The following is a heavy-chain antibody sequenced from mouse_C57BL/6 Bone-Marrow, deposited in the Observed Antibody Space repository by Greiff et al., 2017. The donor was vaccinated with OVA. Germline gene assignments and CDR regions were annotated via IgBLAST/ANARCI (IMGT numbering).Heavy chain of an antibody. D-gene: IGHD1-1*01. CDR2: IDPEDGDT. V-gene: IGHV14-1*01. J-gene: IGHJ4*01. CDR3: TTRHYYGSSSYYYAMDY. CDR1: GFNIKDYY. Sequence: EVQLQQSGAELVRPGASVKLSCTASGFNIKDYYMHWVKQRPEQGLEWIGRIDPEDGDTEYAPQFQGKATMTADTSSNTAYLQLSSLTSEDTAVYYCTTRHYYGSSSYYYAMDYWGQGTSVTVSS.